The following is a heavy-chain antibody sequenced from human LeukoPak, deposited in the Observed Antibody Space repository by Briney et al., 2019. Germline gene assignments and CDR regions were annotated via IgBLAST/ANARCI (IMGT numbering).Heavy chain of an antibody. CDR2: IHDSGTT. CDR1: GGSISSYY. V-gene: IGHV4-59*01. D-gene: IGHD3-10*01. Sequence: SETLSLTCTVSGGSISSYYWSWIRQPPGKGLEWFGYIHDSGTTNYNPSLKSRVTISVDTSKNQFSLKLSSVTAADTAVYYCARESNYYGSGTGWFDPWGQGTLVTVSS. J-gene: IGHJ5*02. CDR3: ARESNYYGSGTGWFDP.